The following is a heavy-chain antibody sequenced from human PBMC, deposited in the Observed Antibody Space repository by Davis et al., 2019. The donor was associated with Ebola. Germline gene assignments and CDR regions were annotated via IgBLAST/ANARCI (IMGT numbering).Heavy chain of an antibody. Sequence: HSQTPSLTCAIPGDSVSGSSGAWNWIRQSPSRGLEWLGRTYYSSKWYTGYAESVKSRINISPDTAKNQLSLQLNSVTPEDTAVYYCARMKWNPRYFDYWGPGILVTVSS. D-gene: IGHD1-1*01. CDR3: ARMKWNPRYFDY. CDR1: GDSVSGSSGA. CDR2: TYYSSKWYT. V-gene: IGHV6-1*01. J-gene: IGHJ4*02.